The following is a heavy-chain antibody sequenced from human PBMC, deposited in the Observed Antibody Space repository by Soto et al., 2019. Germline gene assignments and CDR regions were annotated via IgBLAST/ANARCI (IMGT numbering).Heavy chain of an antibody. CDR3: ARDSARGYSGYDY. Sequence: TSETLSLTCTVSGGSISSYYWSWIRQPPGKGLEWIGYIYYSGSTNYNPSLKSRVTISVDTSKNQFSLKLSSVTAADTAVYYCARDSARGYSGYDYWGQGTLVTVSS. D-gene: IGHD5-12*01. CDR2: IYYSGST. V-gene: IGHV4-59*01. CDR1: GGSISSYY. J-gene: IGHJ4*02.